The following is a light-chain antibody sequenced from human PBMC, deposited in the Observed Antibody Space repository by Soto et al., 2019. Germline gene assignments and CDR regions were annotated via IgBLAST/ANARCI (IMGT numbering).Light chain of an antibody. CDR2: GAS. CDR1: QGVNIN. Sequence: EVAMAQTPVTLSVSPGERATLSCRASQGVNINLAWYQQKPGQAPRLLIYGASTRATGIPARFSGSGSGTEFTLTISSLQSEDFGVYYCQQYNNWPRTFGQGTKVDIK. J-gene: IGKJ1*01. CDR3: QQYNNWPRT. V-gene: IGKV3-15*01.